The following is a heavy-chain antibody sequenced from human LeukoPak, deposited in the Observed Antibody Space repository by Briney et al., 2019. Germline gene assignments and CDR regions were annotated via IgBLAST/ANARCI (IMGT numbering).Heavy chain of an antibody. CDR2: ISHDGSDK. J-gene: IGHJ4*02. CDR3: AKAVGSISWSFDY. CDR1: GFTFSTYA. D-gene: IGHD6-13*01. V-gene: IGHV3-30*18. Sequence: GGSLRLFCEASGFTFSTYAMHWVRQAPGKGLEWVALISHDGSDKNYADSVKGRFTISRDNSNSTLYLQMDSLRGDDAAVYYCAKAVGSISWSFDYWGQGTLVTVSS.